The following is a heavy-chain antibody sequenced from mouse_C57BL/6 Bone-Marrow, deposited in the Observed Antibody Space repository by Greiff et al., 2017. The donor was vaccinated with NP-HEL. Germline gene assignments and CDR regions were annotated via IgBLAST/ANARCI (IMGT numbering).Heavy chain of an antibody. CDR2: ISNGGGST. D-gene: IGHD1-1*01. CDR1: GFTFSDYY. Sequence: VMLVESGGGLVQPGGSLKLSCAASGFTFSDYYMYWVRQTPEKRLEWVAYISNGGGSTYYPDTVKGRFTISRDNAKNTLYLQMSRLKSEDTAMYYCARHYYGSDAMDYWGQGTSVTVSS. CDR3: ARHYYGSDAMDY. J-gene: IGHJ4*01. V-gene: IGHV5-12*01.